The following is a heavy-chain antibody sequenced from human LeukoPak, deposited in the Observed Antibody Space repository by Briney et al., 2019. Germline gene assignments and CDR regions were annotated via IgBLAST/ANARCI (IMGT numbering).Heavy chain of an antibody. V-gene: IGHV3-43D*03. Sequence: GGSLRLSCAASGFTFDDYAMHWVRQAPGKGLEWVSFISWDGGSTYYADSVKGRFTISRDNSKNSLYLQMNSLRAEDTALYYCAKDIAAVAGTTSNFQHWGQGTLVTVSS. D-gene: IGHD6-19*01. CDR2: ISWDGGST. CDR1: GFTFDDYA. J-gene: IGHJ1*01. CDR3: AKDIAAVAGTTSNFQH.